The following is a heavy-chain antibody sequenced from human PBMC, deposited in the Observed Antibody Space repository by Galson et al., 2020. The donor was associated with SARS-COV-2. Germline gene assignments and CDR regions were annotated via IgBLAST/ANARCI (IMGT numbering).Heavy chain of an antibody. J-gene: IGHJ4*02. D-gene: IGHD2-15*01. CDR3: ARVSIVVVVAATFVC. CDR2: ISAYNGNT. CDR1: GYTFTNHG. Sequence: ASVKVSCKTSGYTFTNHGISWVRQAPGQGLQWMGWISAYNGNTNYAQNLQDRITMTTDTSSHTAYMELRSLRSDDTAVYYCARVSIVVVVAATFVCWGQGTLVTVSS. V-gene: IGHV1-18*01.